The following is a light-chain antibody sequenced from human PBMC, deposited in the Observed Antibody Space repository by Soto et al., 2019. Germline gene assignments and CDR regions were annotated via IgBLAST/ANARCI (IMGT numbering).Light chain of an antibody. CDR3: AAWDDSLNGPV. J-gene: IGLJ2*01. Sequence: QSVLTQPPSASGTPGQRVTISCSGSNSNIGSYSVNWYRHLPGTAPKLLVFSDDQRPSGVPDRFSGSKSGPSASLAISGLQSEDEAEYYCAAWDDSLNGPVFGGGTSSPS. CDR2: SDD. CDR1: NSNIGSYS. V-gene: IGLV1-44*01.